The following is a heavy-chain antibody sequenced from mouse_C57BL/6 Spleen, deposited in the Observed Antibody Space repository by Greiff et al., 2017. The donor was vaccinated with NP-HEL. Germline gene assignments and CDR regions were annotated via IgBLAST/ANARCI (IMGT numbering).Heavy chain of an antibody. CDR2: IYPSDSET. CDR3: ARRYYYGSRHYAMDY. CDR1: GYTFTSYW. Sequence: VQLQQPGAELVRPGSSVKLSCKASGYTFTSYWMDWVKQRPGQGLEWIGNIYPSDSETHYNQKFKVKATLTVDKSSSTAYMQLSSLTSEDSAVYYCARRYYYGSRHYAMDYWGQGTSVTVSS. V-gene: IGHV1-61*01. J-gene: IGHJ4*01. D-gene: IGHD1-1*01.